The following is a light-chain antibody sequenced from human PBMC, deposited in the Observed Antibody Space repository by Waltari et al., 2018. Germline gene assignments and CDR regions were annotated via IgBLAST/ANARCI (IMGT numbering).Light chain of an antibody. CDR2: AAS. CDR3: QQSYTTPPRT. Sequence: DIQMTQSPSSLSASVGDRVTITCRASQGISSYLNWYQQKPGKAPKLLIYAASSLQSGVPSRFSGSGSGTDFTLTISSLQPEEFATYYCQQSYTTPPRTFGGGTKVEIK. CDR1: QGISSY. V-gene: IGKV1-39*01. J-gene: IGKJ4*01.